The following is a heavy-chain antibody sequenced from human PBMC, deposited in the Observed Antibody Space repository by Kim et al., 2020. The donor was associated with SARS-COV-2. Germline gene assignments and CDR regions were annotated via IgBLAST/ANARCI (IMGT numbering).Heavy chain of an antibody. CDR3: ARAEWSRFTD. D-gene: IGHD3-3*01. Sequence: GGSLRLSCEASGFNFRPYWMTWVRQGPGKALEWVATISGDGGRQFYVDSLKGRCTISRDNSKNSLFLQLNHLGVDDTALYYCARAEWSRFTDWGQGALVTVSS. CDR2: ISGDGGRQ. V-gene: IGHV3-7*03. J-gene: IGHJ4*02. CDR1: GFNFRPYW.